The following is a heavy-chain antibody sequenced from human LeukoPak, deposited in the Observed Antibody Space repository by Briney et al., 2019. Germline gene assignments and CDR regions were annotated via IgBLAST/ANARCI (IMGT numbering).Heavy chain of an antibody. D-gene: IGHD5-24*01. Sequence: ASVKVSCKASGYSFVLYGISWVRQAPGQGPEWMGWISTYNGNTKYAQKFQGRVTVTTDTSTSTAYMELRSLRSDDTAVYYCARVGHRDEDYFDYWGQGTLVTVSS. CDR2: ISTYNGNT. J-gene: IGHJ4*02. CDR3: ARVGHRDEDYFDY. V-gene: IGHV1-18*01. CDR1: GYSFVLYG.